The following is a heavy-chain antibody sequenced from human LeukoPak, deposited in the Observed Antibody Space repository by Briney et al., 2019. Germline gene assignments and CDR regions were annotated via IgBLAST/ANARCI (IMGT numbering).Heavy chain of an antibody. V-gene: IGHV3-74*01. CDR2: ISHDGTDT. J-gene: IGHJ2*01. CDR1: GFSFSSYV. CDR3: SREVNFLFFDV. D-gene: IGHD5-24*01. Sequence: GGSLRLSCAASGFSFSSYVMHWVRQAPGKGLTWVSRISHDGTDTNYADSVRGRFTISRDNARNTLYLQMNSLRDDDTAVYYCSREVNFLFFDVWGRGTPVTVSS.